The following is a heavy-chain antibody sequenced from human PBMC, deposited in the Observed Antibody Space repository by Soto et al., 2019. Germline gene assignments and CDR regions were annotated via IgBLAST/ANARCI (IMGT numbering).Heavy chain of an antibody. V-gene: IGHV4-39*01. CDR2: IYYSGST. CDR3: ASLVWGLVSY. CDR1: GGSISSSSYY. Sequence: QLQLQESGPGLVKPSETLSLTCTVSGGSISSSSYYWGWIRQPPGKGLEWIGNIYYSGSTYYNPSLRSRVTKSEDTSKNPFSLKLTSVTAADTAVYYCASLVWGLVSYWGQGTLVTVSS. D-gene: IGHD3-16*01. J-gene: IGHJ4*02.